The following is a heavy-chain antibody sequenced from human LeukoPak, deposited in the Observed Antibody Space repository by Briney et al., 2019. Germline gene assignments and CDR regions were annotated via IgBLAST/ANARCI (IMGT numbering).Heavy chain of an antibody. Sequence: PSETLSLTCAVYGGPFSGYYWSWIRQPPGKGLKWIGEINHSGRTNYNPSLKSRVTISVDTSKNQFSLKLSSVTAADTAVYYCARPVIPNYYDSSGYDYWGQGTLVTVSS. CDR1: GGPFSGYY. CDR2: INHSGRT. J-gene: IGHJ4*02. D-gene: IGHD3-22*01. V-gene: IGHV4-34*01. CDR3: ARPVIPNYYDSSGYDY.